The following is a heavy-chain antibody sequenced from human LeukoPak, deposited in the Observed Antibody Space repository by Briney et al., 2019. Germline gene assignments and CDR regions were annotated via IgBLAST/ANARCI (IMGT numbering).Heavy chain of an antibody. V-gene: IGHV3-21*01. Sequence: GGSLRLSCAASGFTFSSYSMNWVRQAPGKGLEWVSSLSSSGTYTYYADSLKGRFTISRDNAKNSLYLQMNSLRAGDTAVYYCARDRVTLVRGSFDYWGQGTLVTVSS. J-gene: IGHJ4*02. CDR1: GFTFSSYS. D-gene: IGHD3-10*01. CDR3: ARDRVTLVRGSFDY. CDR2: LSSSGTYT.